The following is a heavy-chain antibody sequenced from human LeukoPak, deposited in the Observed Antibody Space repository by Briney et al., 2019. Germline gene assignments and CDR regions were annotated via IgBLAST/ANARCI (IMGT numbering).Heavy chain of an antibody. D-gene: IGHD6-19*01. CDR1: GYTFASYD. J-gene: IGHJ4*02. CDR2: MNTNSGNT. Sequence: ASVKVSCKASGYTFASYDINSVRQATGQGVEWMGWMNTNSGNTGYAQKFQGRVTMTRNTSISTAYMELSSVRSEDTSVYYYARGDSSGWYYVYWGQGTLVTVSS. V-gene: IGHV1-8*01. CDR3: ARGDSSGWYYVY.